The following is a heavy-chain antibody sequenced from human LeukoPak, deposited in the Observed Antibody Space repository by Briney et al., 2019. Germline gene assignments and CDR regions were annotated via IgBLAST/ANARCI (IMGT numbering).Heavy chain of an antibody. V-gene: IGHV3-23*01. Sequence: GGSLRLSCAASGFTFSSYAMSWVRQAPGKGLEWVSAISGSGGSTYYADSVKGRFTISRDNSKNTLYLQMSSLRAEDTAIYYCAKGSAAGRPYYFDYWGQGTLVTVSS. D-gene: IGHD6-25*01. J-gene: IGHJ4*02. CDR1: GFTFSSYA. CDR2: ISGSGGST. CDR3: AKGSAAGRPYYFDY.